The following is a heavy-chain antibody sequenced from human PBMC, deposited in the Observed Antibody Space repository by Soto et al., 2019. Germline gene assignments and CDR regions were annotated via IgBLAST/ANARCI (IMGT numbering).Heavy chain of an antibody. Sequence: GGSLRLSCAASGFTVSSNYMSWVRQAPGKGLEWVSVIYSGGSTYYADSVKGRFTISRDNSKNTLYLQMNSLRAEDTAVYYCARDGHSSSWSRGFDPWGQGTLVTVSS. D-gene: IGHD6-13*01. CDR1: GFTVSSNY. CDR3: ARDGHSSSWSRGFDP. J-gene: IGHJ5*02. CDR2: IYSGGST. V-gene: IGHV3-53*01.